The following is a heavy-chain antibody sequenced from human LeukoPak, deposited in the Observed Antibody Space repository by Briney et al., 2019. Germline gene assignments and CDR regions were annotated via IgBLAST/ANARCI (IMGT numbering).Heavy chain of an antibody. V-gene: IGHV3-74*01. J-gene: IGHJ4*02. Sequence: GGSLRLSCAASGFGFSRYWMHWVRQAPGTGLKWVSRIYRDGSTTDYADSVKGRFSISRDNSKNTLSLQINSLKDEDTAMYYCARSPHDRSGCYDYWGQGTLVTVSS. CDR1: GFGFSRYW. CDR2: IYRDGSTT. D-gene: IGHD6-19*01. CDR3: ARSPHDRSGCYDY.